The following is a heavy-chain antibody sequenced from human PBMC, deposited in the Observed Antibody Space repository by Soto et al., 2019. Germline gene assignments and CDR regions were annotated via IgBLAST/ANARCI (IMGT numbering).Heavy chain of an antibody. V-gene: IGHV3-23*01. CDR1: GFTFSSYA. D-gene: IGHD6-19*01. CDR2: ISGSGDST. CDR3: AKGRSSGWYTHDAFDI. J-gene: IGHJ3*02. Sequence: EVQLLESGGGLVQPGGSLRLSCAASGFTFSSYAMSWVRQAPGKGLEWVSGISGSGDSTYYVDSVKGRFTISRDNSKNTLYLQMNSLRAEDTAVYYCAKGRSSGWYTHDAFDIWGQGTKVTVSS.